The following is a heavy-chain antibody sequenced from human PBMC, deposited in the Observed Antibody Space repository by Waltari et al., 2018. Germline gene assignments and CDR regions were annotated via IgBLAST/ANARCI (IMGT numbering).Heavy chain of an antibody. Sequence: QVQMVQSGAEVKKPGSSVKVSCTTSRGTLSDYTINWVRQAPGQGLEWMGRIIPIFGKANYAQKFQGRVTFTADKSTHTAYMEVSGLTSEDTALYYCARDDATTGHLDSWGQGTPVTISS. CDR1: RGTLSDYT. CDR3: ARDDATTGHLDS. V-gene: IGHV1-69*08. CDR2: IIPIFGKA. D-gene: IGHD1-1*01. J-gene: IGHJ4*02.